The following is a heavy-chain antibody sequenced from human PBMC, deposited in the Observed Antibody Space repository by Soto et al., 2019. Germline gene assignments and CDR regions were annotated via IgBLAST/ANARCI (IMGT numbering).Heavy chain of an antibody. CDR1: GYTFTSYY. D-gene: IGHD5-12*01. CDR3: AREGIVATRSRSGMDV. V-gene: IGHV1-46*01. CDR2: INPSGGST. J-gene: IGHJ6*02. Sequence: GASVKVSCKSSGYTFTSYYMHWVRQAPGQGLEWMGIINPSGGSTSYAQKFQGRVTMTRDTSTSTVYMELSSLRSEDTAVYYCAREGIVATRSRSGMDVWGQGTTVIVSS.